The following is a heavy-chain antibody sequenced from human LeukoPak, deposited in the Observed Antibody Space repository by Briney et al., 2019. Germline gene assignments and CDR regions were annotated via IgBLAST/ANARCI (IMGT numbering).Heavy chain of an antibody. J-gene: IGHJ4*02. D-gene: IGHD6-13*01. Sequence: ASVKVSCKASGYTFTSYGISWVRQAPGRGLEWMGWISAYNGNTNYAQKLQGRVTMTTDTSTSTAYMELRSLRSDDTAVYYCARGHDGYSSSWYATPYGYWGQGTLVTVSS. CDR3: ARGHDGYSSSWYATPYGY. V-gene: IGHV1-18*01. CDR2: ISAYNGNT. CDR1: GYTFTSYG.